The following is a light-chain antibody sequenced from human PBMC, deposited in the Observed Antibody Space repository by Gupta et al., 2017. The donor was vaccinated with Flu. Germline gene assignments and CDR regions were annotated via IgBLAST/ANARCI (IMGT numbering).Light chain of an antibody. V-gene: IGLV4-69*01. CDR3: QNWGAGGWV. CDR2: FNNDGSR. J-gene: IGLJ3*02. Sequence: QLVLTQSPSASASLGASVKLTCTLSNGRNNFAIAWHQQQPEQGPRYLMKFNNDGSRTTGDPVPYRVSNSGSAAALSISRSNVEAEDDYYYSSQNWGAGGWVFGGGTKLTVL. CDR1: NGRNNFA.